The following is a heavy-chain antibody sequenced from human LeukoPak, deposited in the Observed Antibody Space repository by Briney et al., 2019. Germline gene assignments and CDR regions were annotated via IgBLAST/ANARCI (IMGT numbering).Heavy chain of an antibody. CDR3: ARGLVLPDY. CDR2: IYTSGST. D-gene: IGHD3-9*01. J-gene: IGHJ4*02. CDR1: GGSISSGSYY. Sequence: SETLSLTCSVSGGSISSGSYYWSWIRQPARKGLEWIGRIYTSGSTNYNPSLKSRVTISVDTSKDQFSLKLSSVTAADTAVYYCARGLVLPDYWGQGTLVTVSS. V-gene: IGHV4-61*02.